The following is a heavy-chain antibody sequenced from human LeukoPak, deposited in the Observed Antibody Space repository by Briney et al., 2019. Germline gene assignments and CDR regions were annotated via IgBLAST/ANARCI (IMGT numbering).Heavy chain of an antibody. J-gene: IGHJ4*02. V-gene: IGHV4-61*02. Sequence: SQTLSLTCTVSGNSISSGDNYWSWIRQPAGKGLEWIGRIYTSGSTNYNPSLKSRVTISVDTSKNQFSLKLSSVTAADTAVYYCARSTIYSAPVFDYWGQGTLVTVSS. CDR2: IYTSGST. D-gene: IGHD5-24*01. CDR3: ARSTIYSAPVFDY. CDR1: GNSISSGDNY.